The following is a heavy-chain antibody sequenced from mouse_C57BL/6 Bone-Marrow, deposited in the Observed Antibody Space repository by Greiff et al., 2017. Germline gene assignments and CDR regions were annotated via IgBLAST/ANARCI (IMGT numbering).Heavy chain of an antibody. V-gene: IGHV3-1*01. CDR1: GYSITSGYD. CDR2: ISYSGST. Sequence: VQLKESGPGMVKPSQSLSLTCTVTGYSITSGYDWHWIRHFPGNKLEWMGYISYSGSTNYNPSRKSRISITHDTSKNHFFLKLNSVTTEDTATYYCARDRGYYGSSYWYFDVWGTGTTVTVSS. D-gene: IGHD1-1*01. CDR3: ARDRGYYGSSYWYFDV. J-gene: IGHJ1*03.